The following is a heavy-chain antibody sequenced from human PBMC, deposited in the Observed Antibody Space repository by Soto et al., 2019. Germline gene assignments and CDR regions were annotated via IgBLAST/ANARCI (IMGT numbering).Heavy chain of an antibody. D-gene: IGHD1-26*01. V-gene: IGHV1-18*01. Sequence: QAPRQGLEWMGWISAYNGNTNYAQKLQGRVTMTTDTSTSTAYMELRSLRSDDTAVYYCARASGSSYWFDPWGQGTLVTVSS. CDR3: ARASGSSYWFDP. J-gene: IGHJ5*02. CDR2: ISAYNGNT.